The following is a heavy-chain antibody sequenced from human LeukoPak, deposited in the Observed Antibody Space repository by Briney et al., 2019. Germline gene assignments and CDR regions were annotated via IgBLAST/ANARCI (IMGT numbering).Heavy chain of an antibody. J-gene: IGHJ4*02. Sequence: GGSLRLSCAASGFTFSSYWMSWVRQAPGKGLEWVANIKQDGSEKYYVDSVKGRFTISRDNAKNSLCLQMNSLRAEDTAVYYCAKDPQWELPSPFDHWGQGTLVTVSS. CDR3: AKDPQWELPSPFDH. CDR2: IKQDGSEK. D-gene: IGHD1-26*01. CDR1: GFTFSSYW. V-gene: IGHV3-7*01.